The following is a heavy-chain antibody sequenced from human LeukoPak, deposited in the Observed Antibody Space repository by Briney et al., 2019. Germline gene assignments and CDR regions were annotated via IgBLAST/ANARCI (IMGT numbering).Heavy chain of an antibody. V-gene: IGHV1-24*01. D-gene: IGHD6-19*01. CDR2: FDPEDGET. Sequence: ASVKVSCKASGYTLTELSMHWVRQAPGKGLEWMGGFDPEDGETIYAQKFQGRVTMTEDTSTDTAYMELSSLRSEDTTVYYCATMIAVASPFDYWGQGTLVTVSS. CDR1: GYTLTELS. J-gene: IGHJ4*02. CDR3: ATMIAVASPFDY.